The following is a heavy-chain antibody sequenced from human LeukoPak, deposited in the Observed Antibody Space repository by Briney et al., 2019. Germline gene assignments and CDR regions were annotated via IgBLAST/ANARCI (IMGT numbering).Heavy chain of an antibody. CDR3: AKEGSRRRFDFDS. CDR1: GFTFSNFA. CDR2: AGTATDT. Sequence: PGGSLRLSRAASGFTFSNFAMSWFRQAPGRGLEWVSAAGTATDTSYADSVKGRFTISRDNSKNTLHLQMNSLGAEDTAVYYCAKEGSRRRFDFDSWGRGTLVTVSS. V-gene: IGHV3-23*01. J-gene: IGHJ4*02. D-gene: IGHD3-16*01.